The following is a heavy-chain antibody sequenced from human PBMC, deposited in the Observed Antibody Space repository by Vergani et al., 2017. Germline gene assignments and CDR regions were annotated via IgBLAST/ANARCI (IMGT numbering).Heavy chain of an antibody. J-gene: IGHJ4*02. CDR1: GFTFISYA. D-gene: IGHD1-26*01. CDR3: AKGRLLWELLPCDY. Sequence: EVQLLESGGGLLQPGGSLRLSCASSGFTFISYAMSWVRQAPGKGLEWVSAISVSGGSTYYADSGKGRFTISRDNSKNTLYLQMNSLRAEDTAVYYCAKGRLLWELLPCDYWGQGTLVTVSS. CDR2: ISVSGGST. V-gene: IGHV3-23*01.